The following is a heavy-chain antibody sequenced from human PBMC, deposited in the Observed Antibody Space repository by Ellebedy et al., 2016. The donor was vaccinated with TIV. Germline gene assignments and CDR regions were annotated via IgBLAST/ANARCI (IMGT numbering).Heavy chain of an antibody. CDR2: INTYSGDT. Sequence: ASVKVSXXASGYSFTNYGISWVRQAPGQGLEWMGWINTYSGDTNYAQKFQGRVTMTKDTSTSTAYMDLRSLRFDDTAVYYCARGDGWGYLDYWGHGTLVIVSS. CDR1: GYSFTNYG. J-gene: IGHJ4*01. CDR3: ARGDGWGYLDY. D-gene: IGHD5-24*01. V-gene: IGHV1-18*04.